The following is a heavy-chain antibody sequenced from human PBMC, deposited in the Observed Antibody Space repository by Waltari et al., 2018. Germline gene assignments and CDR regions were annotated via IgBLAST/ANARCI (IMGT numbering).Heavy chain of an antibody. CDR2: INPNSVGT. V-gene: IGHV1-2*02. Sequence: QVQLVQSGAEVKKPGASVKVSFKASGYTFTGYYMHWVRQAPGQGLEWMGWINPNSVGTKYARKFQGRVTMTRDTSVSTAYMELSRLRSDDTAVYYCASEKLEPPRVSSYWGQGTLVTVSS. D-gene: IGHD1-1*01. J-gene: IGHJ4*02. CDR3: ASEKLEPPRVSSY. CDR1: GYTFTGYY.